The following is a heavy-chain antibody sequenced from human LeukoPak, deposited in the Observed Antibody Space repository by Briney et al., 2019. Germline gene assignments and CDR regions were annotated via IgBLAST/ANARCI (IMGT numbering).Heavy chain of an antibody. D-gene: IGHD2-21*02. CDR2: ISYDGSNK. J-gene: IGHJ4*02. CDR3: AREGSVVVTAIPTDY. V-gene: IGHV3-30*04. Sequence: GRSLRLSCAASGFTFSSYGMHWVRHAPGKGLEWVAVISYDGSNKYYADSVKGRFTISRGNSKNTLYLQMNSLRAEDTAVYYCAREGSVVVTAIPTDYWGQGTLVTVSS. CDR1: GFTFSSYG.